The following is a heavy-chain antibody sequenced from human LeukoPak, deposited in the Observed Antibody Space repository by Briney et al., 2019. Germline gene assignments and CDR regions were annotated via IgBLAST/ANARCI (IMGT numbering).Heavy chain of an antibody. D-gene: IGHD3-22*01. CDR1: GFTVSSNY. Sequence: PGGSLRLSCAASGFTVSSNYMGWVRQAPGKGLEWVSVIYSGGSTYYADSVKGRFTISRDNSKNTLYLQMNSLRAEDTAVYYCARGRSSGYSYYFDYWGQGTLVTVSS. CDR2: IYSGGST. CDR3: ARGRSSGYSYYFDY. V-gene: IGHV3-66*02. J-gene: IGHJ4*02.